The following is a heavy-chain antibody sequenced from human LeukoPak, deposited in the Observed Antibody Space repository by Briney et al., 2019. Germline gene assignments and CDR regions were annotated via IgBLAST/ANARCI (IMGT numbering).Heavy chain of an antibody. D-gene: IGHD5-12*01. V-gene: IGHV4-59*01. J-gene: IGHJ2*01. Sequence: SETLSLTCTVSGGSISSYYWSWIRQPPGKGLEWIGYIYYSGSTNYNPSLKSRVTISVDTSKNQFSLKLRSVTAADTAVYYCAREAPEDGYPNWYFDLWGRGTLVTVSS. CDR1: GGSISSYY. CDR2: IYYSGST. CDR3: AREAPEDGYPNWYFDL.